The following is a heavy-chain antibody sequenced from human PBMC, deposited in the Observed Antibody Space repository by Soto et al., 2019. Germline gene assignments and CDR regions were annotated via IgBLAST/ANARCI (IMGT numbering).Heavy chain of an antibody. D-gene: IGHD3-22*01. CDR3: ARGGYYDSSGSRNDYYYGMNV. CDR1: GYTFTSYG. Sequence: QAQLVQSGAEVKKPGASVKVSCKASGYTFTSYGINWVRQAPGQGLEWLGWISAYDGNTKYAQSVQGRVSMTTDTSTKPAYMELRSLRSDDTAMYYCARGGYYDSSGSRNDYYYGMNVWGQGTTVSVSS. V-gene: IGHV1-18*04. J-gene: IGHJ6*02. CDR2: ISAYDGNT.